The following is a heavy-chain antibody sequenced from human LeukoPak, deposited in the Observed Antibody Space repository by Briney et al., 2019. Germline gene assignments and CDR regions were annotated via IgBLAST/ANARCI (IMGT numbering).Heavy chain of an antibody. V-gene: IGHV3-53*01. J-gene: IGHJ4*02. D-gene: IGHD3-10*01. CDR1: GFTVSSNY. CDR2: IFGGGGT. Sequence: GGSLRLSCAASGFTVSSNYMAWVRQPPGKGLEWVSIIFGGGGTYYAGSVRGRFTISRDNSQNTLFLQMNSLRAEDTAVYYCASWPGAWYGEDYWGQGTRVTVSS. CDR3: ASWPGAWYGEDY.